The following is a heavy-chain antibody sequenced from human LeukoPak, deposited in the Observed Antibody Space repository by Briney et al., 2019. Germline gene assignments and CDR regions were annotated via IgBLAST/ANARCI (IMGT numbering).Heavy chain of an antibody. CDR3: ARVEAVAGWYYFDY. V-gene: IGHV1-18*01. Sequence: ASVKVSCKASGYTFSNYGISWVRQAPGQGLEWMGWISINNGNTKFAQMLQDRVTMTTDTSTSTAYMELRSLRSDDTAMYYRARVEAVAGWYYFDYWGQGTLVTVSS. J-gene: IGHJ4*02. CDR1: GYTFSNYG. D-gene: IGHD6-19*01. CDR2: ISINNGNT.